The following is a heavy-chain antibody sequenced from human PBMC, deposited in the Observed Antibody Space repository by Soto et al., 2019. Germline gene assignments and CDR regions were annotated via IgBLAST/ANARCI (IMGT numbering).Heavy chain of an antibody. D-gene: IGHD3-16*01. CDR2: IVVGSGNT. J-gene: IGHJ6*02. V-gene: IGHV1-58*01. Sequence: SVKVSCKASGFTFTSSAVQWVRQARGRRLEWIGWIVVGSGNTNYAQKFQERVTITRDMSTNTAYMELSSLRSEDTAVYYCAADGALTLVFDYYSAMYVWGQGTTVTVSS. CDR1: GFTFTSSA. CDR3: AADGALTLVFDYYSAMYV.